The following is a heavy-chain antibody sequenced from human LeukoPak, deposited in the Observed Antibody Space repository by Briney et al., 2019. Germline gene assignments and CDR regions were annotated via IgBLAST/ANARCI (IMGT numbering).Heavy chain of an antibody. D-gene: IGHD3-22*01. CDR2: VYYGGNT. Sequence: ETLSLTCSVSGDSISTYYWSWIRQPPGKGLEWIGFVYYGGNTDYNPSLKSRVTISVDTSKKQFSLSLNSVTAADTAVYYCSASTQLWLRGFFAYGGRGARAPVPPAPTRG. CDR3: SASTQLWLRGFFAYGGRGARAPVPPAPT. V-gene: IGHV4-59*01. CDR1: GDSISTYY. J-gene: IGHJ1*01.